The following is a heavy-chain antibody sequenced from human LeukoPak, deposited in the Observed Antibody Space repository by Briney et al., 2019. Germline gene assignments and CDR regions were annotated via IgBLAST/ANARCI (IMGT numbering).Heavy chain of an antibody. CDR2: IKQDGSEK. CDR1: GFTFSSYW. V-gene: IGHV3-7*01. Sequence: GGSLRLSCAASGFTFSSYWMSWVRQAPGKGLEWVANIKQDGSEKYYVDSVKGRFTISRDNAKNSLYLQMNSLRAEDTAVYYCARDPYTVTSYYYYMDVWGKGTTVTVSS. J-gene: IGHJ6*03. D-gene: IGHD4-17*01. CDR3: ARDPYTVTSYYYYMDV.